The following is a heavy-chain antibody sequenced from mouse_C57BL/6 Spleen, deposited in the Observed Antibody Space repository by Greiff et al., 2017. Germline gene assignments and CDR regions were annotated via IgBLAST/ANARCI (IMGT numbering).Heavy chain of an antibody. J-gene: IGHJ1*03. CDR2: IYPRDGST. CDR3: ARYYYYGSSFYWYFDV. CDR1: GYTFTDHT. V-gene: IGHV1-78*01. Sequence: QVQLQQSDAELVKPGASVKISCKVSGYTFTDHTIHWMKQRPEQGLEWIGYIYPRDGSTKYNEKFKGQATLTADKSSSTAYMQLNSLTSEDSAVYFCARYYYYGSSFYWYFDVWGTGTTVTVSS. D-gene: IGHD1-1*01.